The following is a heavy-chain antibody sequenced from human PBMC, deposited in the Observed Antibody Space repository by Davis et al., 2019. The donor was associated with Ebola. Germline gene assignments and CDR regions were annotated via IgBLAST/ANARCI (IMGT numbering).Heavy chain of an antibody. Sequence: AASVKVSCKASVYTFTGYYMHWVRQAPGQGLEWMGWINPNSGGPNYAQKFQGWVTITRDTSASTSYMELSSLRSEDTAVFYCARGKTVAGTRGLSWFDPWGPGTLVTVSS. CDR2: INPNSGGP. J-gene: IGHJ5*02. V-gene: IGHV1-2*04. CDR1: VYTFTGYY. CDR3: ARGKTVAGTRGLSWFDP. D-gene: IGHD6-19*01.